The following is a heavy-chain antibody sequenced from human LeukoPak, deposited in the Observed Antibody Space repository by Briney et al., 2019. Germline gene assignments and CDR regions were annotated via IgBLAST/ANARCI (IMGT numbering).Heavy chain of an antibody. V-gene: IGHV3-7*01. CDR3: ARDVGGYGTKGSYSDY. CDR2: IKEDGSEK. D-gene: IGHD5-12*01. CDR1: GFTFNSYW. Sequence: PGGSLRLSCAASGFTFNSYWMTWVRQAPGKGLEWVANIKEDGSEKYYVDSLKGRFTISRDNAKNSLYLQMNSLRDEDTAVYYCARDVGGYGTKGSYSDYWGQGTLVTVSS. J-gene: IGHJ4*02.